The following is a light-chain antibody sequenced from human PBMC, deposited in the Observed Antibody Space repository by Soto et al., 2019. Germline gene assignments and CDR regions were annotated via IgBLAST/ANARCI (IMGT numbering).Light chain of an antibody. CDR3: QQRSNWPPIT. Sequence: EIVLTQSPATLSLSPGERATLSFMASQSISTYLAWYQQKPGQAPRLLIYDASNRAAGIPARFSGSGSGTDFTLTISSVEPEDFAVYYCQQRSNWPPITFGQGTRLEIK. CDR1: QSISTY. J-gene: IGKJ5*01. V-gene: IGKV3-11*01. CDR2: DAS.